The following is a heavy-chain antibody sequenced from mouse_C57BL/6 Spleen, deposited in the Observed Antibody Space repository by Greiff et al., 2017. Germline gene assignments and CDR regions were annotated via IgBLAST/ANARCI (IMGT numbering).Heavy chain of an antibody. Sequence: DVKLQESGPGLVKPSQSLSLTCSVTGYSITSGYYWNWIRQFPGNKLEWMGYISYDGSNNYNPSLKNRISITRDTSKNQFFLKLNSVTTEDTATYYCASELGRGAMDYWGQGTSVTVSS. D-gene: IGHD4-1*01. CDR1: GYSITSGYY. V-gene: IGHV3-6*01. CDR2: ISYDGSN. CDR3: ASELGRGAMDY. J-gene: IGHJ4*01.